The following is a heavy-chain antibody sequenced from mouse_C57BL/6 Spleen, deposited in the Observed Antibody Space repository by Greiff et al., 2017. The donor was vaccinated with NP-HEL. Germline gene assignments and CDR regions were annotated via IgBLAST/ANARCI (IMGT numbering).Heavy chain of an antibody. CDR1: GFNIKDYY. Sequence: EVKLMESGAELVRPGASVKLSCTASGFNIKDYYMHWVKQRPEQGLEWIGRLDPEDGDTEYAPKFQGKATMTADTSSNTAYLQLSSLTSEDTAVYYCTTLYYGSSYNYYFDYWGQGTTLTVSS. CDR3: TTLYYGSSYNYYFDY. J-gene: IGHJ2*01. V-gene: IGHV14-1*01. D-gene: IGHD1-1*01. CDR2: LDPEDGDT.